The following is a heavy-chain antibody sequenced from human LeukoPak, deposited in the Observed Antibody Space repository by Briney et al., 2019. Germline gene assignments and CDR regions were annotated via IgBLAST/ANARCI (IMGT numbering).Heavy chain of an antibody. CDR3: ARALAAAGNYYFDY. CDR2: ISSSGSTI. D-gene: IGHD6-13*01. J-gene: IGHJ4*02. Sequence: GGSLRLSCAASGFTFSSYAMSWVRQAPGKGLEWVSYISSSGSTIYYADSVKGRFTISRDNAKNTLYLQMNSLRAEDTAVYYCARALAAAGNYYFDYWGQGTLVTVSS. CDR1: GFTFSSYA. V-gene: IGHV3-48*04.